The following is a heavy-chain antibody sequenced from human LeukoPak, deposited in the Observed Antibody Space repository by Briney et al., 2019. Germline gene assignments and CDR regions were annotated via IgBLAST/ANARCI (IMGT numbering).Heavy chain of an antibody. D-gene: IGHD6-19*01. V-gene: IGHV4-39*07. CDR2: IYYSGST. CDR1: GGSISSSSYY. CDR3: ARDLRIAVAGKAVEWWFDP. Sequence: PSETLSLTCTVSGGSISSSSYYWGWIRQPPGKGLEWIGSIYYSGSTNYNPSLKSRVTISVDTSKNQFSLKLSSVTAADTAVYYCARDLRIAVAGKAVEWWFDPWGQGTLVTVSS. J-gene: IGHJ5*02.